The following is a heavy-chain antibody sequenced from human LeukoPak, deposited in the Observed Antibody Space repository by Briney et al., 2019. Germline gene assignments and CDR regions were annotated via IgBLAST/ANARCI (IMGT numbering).Heavy chain of an antibody. CDR2: IIPIFGTA. J-gene: IGHJ5*02. Sequence: ASVKVSCKASGGTFSSYAISWVRQAPGQGLEWMGGIIPIFGTANYAQKFQGRVTITADESTSTAYMELSSLRSEDTAVYYCARDFGKTIFGALNWFDPWGQGTLVTVSS. CDR3: ARDFGKTIFGALNWFDP. V-gene: IGHV1-69*13. D-gene: IGHD3-3*01. CDR1: GGTFSSYA.